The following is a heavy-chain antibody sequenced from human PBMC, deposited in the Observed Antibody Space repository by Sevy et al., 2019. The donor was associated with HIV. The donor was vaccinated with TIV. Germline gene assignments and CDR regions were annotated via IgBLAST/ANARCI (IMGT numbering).Heavy chain of an antibody. CDR1: EFTFDDYG. V-gene: IGHV3-20*04. CDR3: AREKSCGGDCYYFDY. Sequence: GGSLRLSCAASEFTFDDYGMSWVRQAPGKGLEWVSAIIWNGGATSYADSVKGRFSISRDNTKNSLYLQMNSLRAEDTVFYFCAREKSCGGDCYYFDYWGHGTLVTVSS. D-gene: IGHD2-21*02. CDR2: IIWNGGAT. J-gene: IGHJ4*01.